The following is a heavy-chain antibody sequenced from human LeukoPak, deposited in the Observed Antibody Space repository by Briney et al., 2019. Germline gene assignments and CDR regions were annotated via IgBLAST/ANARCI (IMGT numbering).Heavy chain of an antibody. CDR3: ARESWFGELLEYFQH. D-gene: IGHD3-10*01. CDR2: ISAYNGDT. CDR1: GYTFTSYA. V-gene: IGHV1-18*01. J-gene: IGHJ1*01. Sequence: GASVKVACKASGYTFTSYAISWVRQAPGQGLEWMGWISAYNGDTNYAQKFQGRVTMTTDTSTGTAHMELRSLRSDDTAVYYCARESWFGELLEYFQHWGQGTLVTVSS.